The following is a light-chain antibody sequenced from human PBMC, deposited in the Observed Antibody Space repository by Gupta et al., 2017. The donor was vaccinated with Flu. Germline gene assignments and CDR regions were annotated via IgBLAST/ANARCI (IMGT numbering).Light chain of an antibody. CDR2: AAS. V-gene: IGKV1-9*01. Sequence: DIQLTQSPSFLSASVGDRVTITCRASQGISSYLAWYQRKPGKAPKLLIYAASTLQSGVPSRFSGSGSGTEFTLTISSPQPEDFATYYCQQFNSYPYTFGQGTKLEIK. J-gene: IGKJ2*01. CDR3: QQFNSYPYT. CDR1: QGISSY.